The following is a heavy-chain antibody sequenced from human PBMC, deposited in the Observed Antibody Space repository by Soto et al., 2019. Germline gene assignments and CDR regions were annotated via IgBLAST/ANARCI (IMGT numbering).Heavy chain of an antibody. CDR3: ASRDYHYYYGSGSYYPDNWFDP. J-gene: IGHJ5*02. D-gene: IGHD3-10*01. V-gene: IGHV4-39*01. Sequence: QLQLQESGPGLVKPSETLSLTCTVSGGSISSSSYYWGWIRQPPGKGLEWIGSIYYSGSTYYNPSLKSRVTISVDTSKNQFSLKLSSVTAADTAVYYCASRDYHYYYGSGSYYPDNWFDPWGQGTLVTVSS. CDR2: IYYSGST. CDR1: GGSISSSSYY.